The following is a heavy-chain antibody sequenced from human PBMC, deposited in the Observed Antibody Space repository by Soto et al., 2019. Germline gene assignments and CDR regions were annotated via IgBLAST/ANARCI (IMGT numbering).Heavy chain of an antibody. D-gene: IGHD3-9*01. V-gene: IGHV2-5*02. CDR2: IYWDDDK. CDR1: GFSLRTSAVG. J-gene: IGHJ4*02. CDR3: AHRFDWYYFDQ. Sequence: SGPTLVNPTQTLTLTCTFSGFSLRTSAVGVAWIRQPPGKALEWLALIYWDDDKRYSPSLKSRLTITKDTSKNQVVLTMTNMDPVDTATYYCAHRFDWYYFDQWGQGTLVTVSS.